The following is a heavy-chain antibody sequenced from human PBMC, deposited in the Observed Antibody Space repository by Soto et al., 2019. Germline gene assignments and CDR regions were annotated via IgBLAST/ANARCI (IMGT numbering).Heavy chain of an antibody. CDR2: IIPVLGTT. CDR3: ARESGYDSPDD. D-gene: IGHD5-12*01. Sequence: QVQLVQSGAEVKKPGSSVKVSCKTSGNTFISSSITWVRQAPGQGLEWMGKIIPVLGTTQYTQKFQGRLTITADKSTSTAYMELSSLRSEHTAIYFCARESGYDSPDDWGQGTLVTVSS. CDR1: GNTFISSS. J-gene: IGHJ4*02. V-gene: IGHV1-69*08.